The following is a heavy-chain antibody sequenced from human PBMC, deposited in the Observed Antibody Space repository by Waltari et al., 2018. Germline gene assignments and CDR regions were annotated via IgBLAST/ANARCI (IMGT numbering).Heavy chain of an antibody. Sequence: EVQLVESGGGLVKPGGSLRLSCAASGFTFSSYSMNWVRQAPGKGLEWVSSISSSSYIDYADSVKGRFTSARDNAKNSLDLQMNSLRAEDTAVYYWATSLPPYCSGGSCYSDYWGQGTLVTVSS. CDR1: GFTFSSYS. CDR3: ATSLPPYCSGGSCYSDY. J-gene: IGHJ4*02. D-gene: IGHD2-15*01. CDR2: ISSSSYI. V-gene: IGHV3-21*01.